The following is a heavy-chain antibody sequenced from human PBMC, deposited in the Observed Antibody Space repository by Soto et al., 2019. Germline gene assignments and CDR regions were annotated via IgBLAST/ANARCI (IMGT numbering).Heavy chain of an antibody. CDR1: GFTFSDHH. V-gene: IGHV3-72*01. CDR2: SRNKARGYTT. Sequence: EVQLVESGGGLVQPGGSLRLSCAASGFTFSDHHIDWVRQAPGKGLEWVGRSRNKARGYTTEYAPSVKGRFTISRDASRSSVFLEMYSLKIDDTAVYYCVRDDSRGDSSAFDLWGQGTMVTVSS. J-gene: IGHJ3*01. CDR3: VRDDSRGDSSAFDL. D-gene: IGHD3-10*01.